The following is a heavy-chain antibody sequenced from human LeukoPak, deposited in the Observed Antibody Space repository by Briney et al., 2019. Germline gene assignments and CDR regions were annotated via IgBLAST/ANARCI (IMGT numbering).Heavy chain of an antibody. CDR1: GDTFSNFA. V-gene: IGHV1-69*01. CDR3: RLSGGFSGHDNFNY. Sequence: SVKVSCKASGDTFSNFAINWVRQAPGQRLEWMGGILPIFGTKHYAQDFLSKITLSADGSTGTAYMELSSLRSDDTAIYYCRLSGGFSGHDNFNYWGQGTLVTVSS. J-gene: IGHJ4*02. CDR2: ILPIFGTK. D-gene: IGHD5-12*01.